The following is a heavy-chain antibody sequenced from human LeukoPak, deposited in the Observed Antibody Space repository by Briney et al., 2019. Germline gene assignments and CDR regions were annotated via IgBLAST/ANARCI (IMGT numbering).Heavy chain of an antibody. Sequence: SETLSLTCTVSGGSISSSSYYWGWIRQPPGKGLEWIGSIYYSGSTYYNPSLKSRVTISVDTSKNQFSLKLSSVTAADTAVYYCARGDTAMVRMVDYWGQGTLATVSS. D-gene: IGHD5-18*01. J-gene: IGHJ4*02. V-gene: IGHV4-39*07. CDR1: GGSISSSSYY. CDR3: ARGDTAMVRMVDY. CDR2: IYYSGST.